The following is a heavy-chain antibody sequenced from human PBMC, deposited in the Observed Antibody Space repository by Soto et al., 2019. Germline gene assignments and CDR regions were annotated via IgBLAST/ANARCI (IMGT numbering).Heavy chain of an antibody. CDR3: AYFDWLPY. CDR2: VYYDGTT. D-gene: IGHD3-9*01. Sequence: PSETLSLTCAVSGGSISSGGYSWSWIRQPPGKGLEWIGSVYYDGTTYYNPSLRSRVTISVDTSKNQFSLKMSSVTAADTAAYYCAYFDWLPYWGQGTLVTVSS. J-gene: IGHJ4*02. V-gene: IGHV4-39*01. CDR1: GGSISSGGYS.